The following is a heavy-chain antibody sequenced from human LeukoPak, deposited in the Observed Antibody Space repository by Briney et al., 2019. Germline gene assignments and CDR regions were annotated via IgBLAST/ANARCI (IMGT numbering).Heavy chain of an antibody. CDR2: INHSGST. J-gene: IGHJ4*02. CDR3: ARRSRYYGSGSPFDY. CDR1: GGSFSGYY. Sequence: PSETLSLTCAVYGGSFSGYYWSWIRQPPGKGLEWIGEINHSGSTNYNPSLKSRGTISVDTSKNQFSLKLSSVTAADTAVYYCARRSRYYGSGSPFDYWGQGTLVTVSS. V-gene: IGHV4-34*01. D-gene: IGHD3-10*01.